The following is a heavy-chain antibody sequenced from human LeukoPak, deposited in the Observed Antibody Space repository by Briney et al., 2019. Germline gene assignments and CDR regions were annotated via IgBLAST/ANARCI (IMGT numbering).Heavy chain of an antibody. D-gene: IGHD1-26*01. CDR1: GFTFSTYW. J-gene: IGHJ4*02. V-gene: IGHV3-7*01. CDR2: IKGDESAK. Sequence: PGGSLRLSCAASGFTFSTYWMAWVRQAPGKGLEWVANIKGDESAKHHADSVKGRFTISRDNAQNSVYLQMSSLRGDDTAVYYCARDVGGSLDSSGQGTLVTVSS. CDR3: ARDVGGSLDS.